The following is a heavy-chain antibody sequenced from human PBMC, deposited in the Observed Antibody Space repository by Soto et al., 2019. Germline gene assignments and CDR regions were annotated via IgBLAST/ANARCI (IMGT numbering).Heavy chain of an antibody. Sequence: SETLSLTCTVSGGSISSYYWSWIRQPPGKGLEWIGYIYYSGSTNYNPSLKSRVTISVDTSKNQFSLKLSSVTAADTAGYYCARGVFSTQYSSGWFNWFDPWGQGTLVTVSS. J-gene: IGHJ5*02. D-gene: IGHD6-19*01. CDR3: ARGVFSTQYSSGWFNWFDP. CDR2: IYYSGST. CDR1: GGSISSYY. V-gene: IGHV4-59*01.